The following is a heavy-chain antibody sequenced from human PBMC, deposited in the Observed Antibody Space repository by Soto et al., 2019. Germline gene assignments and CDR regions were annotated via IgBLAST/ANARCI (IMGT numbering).Heavy chain of an antibody. V-gene: IGHV3-30-3*01. D-gene: IGHD3-10*01. J-gene: IGHJ6*02. CDR3: ATGRGLYYYYGMDV. Sequence: QVQLVESGGGVVQPGRSLRLSCAASGFTFSSYAMHWVRQAPGKGLEWVAVISYDGSNKYYADSVKGRFTISRDNSKNPLYLQMNSLRAEDTAVYYCATGRGLYYYYGMDVWGQGTTVTVSS. CDR1: GFTFSSYA. CDR2: ISYDGSNK.